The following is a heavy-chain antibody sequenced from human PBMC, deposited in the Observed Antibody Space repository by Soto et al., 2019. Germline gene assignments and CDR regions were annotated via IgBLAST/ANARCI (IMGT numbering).Heavy chain of an antibody. V-gene: IGHV3-23*01. CDR3: AKPRSGFGEFGMDV. CDR1: GFTFSSYA. CDR2: ISGSGGST. Sequence: GSLRLSCAASGFTFSSYAMSWVRQAPGKGLEWVSAISGSGGSTYYADSVKGRFTISRDNSKNTLYLQMNSLRAEDTAVYYCAKPRSGFGEFGMDVWGQGTTVTVSS. D-gene: IGHD3-10*01. J-gene: IGHJ6*02.